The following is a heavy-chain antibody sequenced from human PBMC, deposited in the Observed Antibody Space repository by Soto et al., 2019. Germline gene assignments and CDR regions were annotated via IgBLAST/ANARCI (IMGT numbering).Heavy chain of an antibody. CDR2: ISYDGSNK. CDR1: GFIFNTYG. CDR3: AKGQHCSHTSCYFYFYGMDV. V-gene: IGHV3-30*18. Sequence: QVQLVESGGGVVQPGRSLRLSCAASGFIFNTYGMHWVRQAPGKGLEWVAVISYDGSNKYYAGSVKGRLTISRDNSKNPLYLQMNSLRAEDTAVYHCAKGQHCSHTSCYFYFYGMDVWGQGTKVAVSS. D-gene: IGHD2-2*01. J-gene: IGHJ6*02.